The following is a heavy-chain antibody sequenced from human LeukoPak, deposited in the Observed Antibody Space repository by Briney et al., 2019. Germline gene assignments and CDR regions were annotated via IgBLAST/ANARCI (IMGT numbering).Heavy chain of an antibody. CDR1: GVSISGSGHY. D-gene: IGHD3-9*01. Sequence: SETLSLTCAVSGVSISGSGHYWGWIRQPAGKGLEWIGRIYTSGSTNYNPSLKSRVTMSVDTSKNQFSLKLSSVTAADTAVYYCARDNRYYDILTGYQDDAFDIWGQGTMVTVSS. J-gene: IGHJ3*02. V-gene: IGHV4-61*02. CDR2: IYTSGST. CDR3: ARDNRYYDILTGYQDDAFDI.